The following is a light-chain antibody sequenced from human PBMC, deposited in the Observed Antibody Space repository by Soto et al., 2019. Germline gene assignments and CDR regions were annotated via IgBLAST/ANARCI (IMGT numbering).Light chain of an antibody. CDR2: IND. V-gene: IGLV1-44*01. J-gene: IGLJ1*01. CDR1: RAKIGSNS. Sequence: QSVLTQPPSVSGTPGQRDSISFSGNRAKIGSNSVNWYQQVPGTATKPLIYINDLRPSALTDRFSGYTSATSASLAIGDLQSEDEGDYYCASWDDRLKGYVVGSGTKVTVL. CDR3: ASWDDRLKGYV.